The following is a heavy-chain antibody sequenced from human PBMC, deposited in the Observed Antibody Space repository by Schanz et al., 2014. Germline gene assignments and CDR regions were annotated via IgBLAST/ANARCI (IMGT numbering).Heavy chain of an antibody. D-gene: IGHD3-10*01. CDR3: AKYRGYYRVSGSYRELEY. Sequence: EVQLLESGGGLVQPGGSLKLSCAASGLIFSNYVMSWVRQAPGKGLEWVSAISGSGGSTYYADSVKGRFTISRDNSKNTLYLQMNSLRPEDTAVYYCAKYRGYYRVSGSYRELEYWGQGTLVIVSS. J-gene: IGHJ4*02. CDR1: GLIFSNYV. CDR2: ISGSGGST. V-gene: IGHV3-23*01.